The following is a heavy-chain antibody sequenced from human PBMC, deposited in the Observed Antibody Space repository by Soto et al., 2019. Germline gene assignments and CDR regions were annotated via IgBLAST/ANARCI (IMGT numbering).Heavy chain of an antibody. CDR3: ARHYSSGWDYLDY. V-gene: IGHV4-39*01. Sequence: QLQLQESGPGLVKPSETLSLTCNVSGGSIGTRNYYWAWIRQPPVKGLVWIGKLYYSGRTYYNPSLKGPVTISVDTSKNQFSLKVTSVTAADTAVYYCARHYSSGWDYLDYLGQGTLVTVSS. D-gene: IGHD6-19*01. CDR1: GGSIGTRNYY. CDR2: LYYSGRT. J-gene: IGHJ4*02.